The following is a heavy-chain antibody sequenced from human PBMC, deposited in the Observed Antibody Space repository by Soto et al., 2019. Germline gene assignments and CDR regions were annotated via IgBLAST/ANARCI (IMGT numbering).Heavy chain of an antibody. D-gene: IGHD6-13*01. CDR2: FDPEDGET. CDR3: ATGPSLAAAGTDFDY. Sequence: ASVKVSCKVSGYTLTELSMHWVRQAPGKGLEWMGGFDPEDGETIYAQKFQGRVTMTEDTSTDTAYMVLSSLRSEDTAVYYCATGPSLAAAGTDFDYWGQGTLVTVSS. J-gene: IGHJ4*02. CDR1: GYTLTELS. V-gene: IGHV1-24*01.